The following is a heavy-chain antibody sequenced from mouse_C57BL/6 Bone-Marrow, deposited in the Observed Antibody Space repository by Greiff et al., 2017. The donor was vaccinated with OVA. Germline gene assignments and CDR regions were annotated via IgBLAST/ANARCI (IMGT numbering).Heavy chain of an antibody. Sequence: EVKLVESGGGLVQPGGSLKLSCAASGFTFSDYYMYWVRQTPEKRLEWVAYISNGGGSTYYPDTVKGRFTISRDNAKNTLYLQMSSLKSEDTAMYYCARHGYSYFDYWGQGTTLTVSA. D-gene: IGHD2-3*01. CDR1: GFTFSDYY. V-gene: IGHV5-12*01. CDR2: ISNGGGST. CDR3: ARHGYSYFDY. J-gene: IGHJ2*01.